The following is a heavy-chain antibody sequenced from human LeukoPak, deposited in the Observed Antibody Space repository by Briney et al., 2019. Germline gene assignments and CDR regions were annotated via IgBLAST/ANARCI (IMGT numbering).Heavy chain of an antibody. CDR3: ARVSVDTQGLAVRDVAADYYYYYMDV. Sequence: SQTLSLTCAISGDSVSSNSAAWNWIRQSPSRGLEWLGRTYYRSKWYNDYAVSVKSRITINPDTSKNQFSLQLNSVTPEDTAVYYCARVSVDTQGLAVRDVAADYYYYYMDVWGKGTTVTVSS. CDR2: TYYRSKWYN. D-gene: IGHD5-18*01. CDR1: GDSVSSNSAA. J-gene: IGHJ6*03. V-gene: IGHV6-1*01.